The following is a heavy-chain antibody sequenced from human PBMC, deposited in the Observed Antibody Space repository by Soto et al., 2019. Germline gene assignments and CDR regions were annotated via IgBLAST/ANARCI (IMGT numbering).Heavy chain of an antibody. J-gene: IGHJ4*02. CDR1: GFTFSSYA. D-gene: IGHD3-10*01. V-gene: IGHV3-23*01. CDR3: AKDLRFYGSGSYYEFDY. Sequence: EVPLLESGGGLVQPGGSLRLSCAASGFTFSSYAMSWVRQAPGKGLEWVSAISGSGGSTYYADSVKGRFTISRDNSKNTLYLQMNSLRAEDTAVYYCAKDLRFYGSGSYYEFDYWGQGTLVTVSS. CDR2: ISGSGGST.